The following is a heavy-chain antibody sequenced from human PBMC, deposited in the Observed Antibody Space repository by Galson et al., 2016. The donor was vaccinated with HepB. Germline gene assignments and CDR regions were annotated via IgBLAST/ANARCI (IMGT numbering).Heavy chain of an antibody. CDR2: IYWDDDK. J-gene: IGHJ2*01. CDR1: GFSVTTGGVG. Sequence: PALVKPTQTLMLTCTFSGFSVTTGGVGVGWIRQPPGKALEWLALIYWDDDKRYSPSLSSRLTITKDTSRNQVVLRMTNMDPVDTAIYYCARKQQLVQDRYWCFDLWGRGTLVTVSS. V-gene: IGHV2-5*02. D-gene: IGHD6-13*01. CDR3: ARKQQLVQDRYWCFDL.